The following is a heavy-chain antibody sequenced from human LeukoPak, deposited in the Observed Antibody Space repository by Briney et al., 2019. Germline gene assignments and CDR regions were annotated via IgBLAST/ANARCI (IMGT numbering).Heavy chain of an antibody. D-gene: IGHD2-15*01. CDR3: AREGAYCSGGSCYSDSGGYGMDV. CDR2: IYYSGST. J-gene: IGHJ6*02. V-gene: IGHV4-31*03. Sequence: SQTLSLTCTVSGGSISSGGYCWSWIRQHPGKGLEWIGYIYYSGSTYYNPSLKSRVTISVDTSKNQFSLKLSSVTAADTAVYYCAREGAYCSGGSCYSDSGGYGMDVWGQGTTVTVSS. CDR1: GGSISSGGYC.